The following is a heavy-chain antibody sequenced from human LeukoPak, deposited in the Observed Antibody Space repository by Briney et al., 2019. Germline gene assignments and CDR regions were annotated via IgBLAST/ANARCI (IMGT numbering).Heavy chain of an antibody. CDR3: ARDRYYDFWSGYHNWFDP. J-gene: IGHJ5*02. D-gene: IGHD3-3*01. V-gene: IGHV1-2*02. CDR1: GYTFTGYY. Sequence: ASVKVSCNASGYTFTGYYMHWVRQAPGQGLEWMGWINPNSGGTNYAQKFQGRVTMTSDTSISTAYMELSRLRSDDTAVYYCARDRYYDFWSGYHNWFDPWGQGTLVTVSS. CDR2: INPNSGGT.